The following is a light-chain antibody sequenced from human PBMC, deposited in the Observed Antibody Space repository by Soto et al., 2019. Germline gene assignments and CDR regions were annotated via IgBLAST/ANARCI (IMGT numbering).Light chain of an antibody. V-gene: IGLV2-11*01. CDR2: DVS. CDR1: SSDVGGYNY. CDR3: CSYACSVV. J-gene: IGLJ2*01. Sequence: QSALTQPRSVSGSPGQSVTISCTGTSSDVGGYNYVSWYQQHPGKAPKLMIYDVSKRPSGVPDRFSGSKSGNTASLTISGLQAEDEADYYCCSYACSVVFGGGTQLTVL.